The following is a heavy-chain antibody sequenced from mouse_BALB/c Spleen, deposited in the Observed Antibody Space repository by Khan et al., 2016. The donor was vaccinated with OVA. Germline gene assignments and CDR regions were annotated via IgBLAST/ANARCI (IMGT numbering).Heavy chain of an antibody. J-gene: IGHJ3*01. Sequence: QVQLQQSGAELARPGASVKMSCKASGYTFTSYTIHWIKLRPGQGLEWIGYINPSNGYTNYNQKFKDKATLTADKSSTTAYMELSSLTSDDSALYDCVRDCAYHRNDGLFAYWGQGTLVTVSA. CDR3: VRDCAYHRNDGLFAY. D-gene: IGHD2-14*01. V-gene: IGHV1-4*01. CDR2: INPSNGYT. CDR1: GYTFTSYT.